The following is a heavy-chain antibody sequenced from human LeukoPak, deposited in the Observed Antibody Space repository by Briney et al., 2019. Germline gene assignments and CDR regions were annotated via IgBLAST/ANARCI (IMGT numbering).Heavy chain of an antibody. D-gene: IGHD2-15*01. CDR2: IYSGGTT. Sequence: PGGSLRLSCAASEFTVSSNYMNWVRQAPGKGLEWVSVIYSGGTTYYADSVKGRFTISRDNSKNTLYLQMNSLRVEDTAVYYCARDMGVGGTNTHFDYWGQGTLVTVSS. CDR3: ARDMGVGGTNTHFDY. J-gene: IGHJ4*02. V-gene: IGHV3-66*01. CDR1: EFTVSSNY.